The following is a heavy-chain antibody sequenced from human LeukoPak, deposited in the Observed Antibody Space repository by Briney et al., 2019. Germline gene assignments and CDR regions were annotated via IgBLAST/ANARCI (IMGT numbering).Heavy chain of an antibody. J-gene: IGHJ5*02. CDR2: IIPIFGTA. V-gene: IGHV1-69*05. Sequence: SVKVSCKASGGTFSSYAISWVRQAPGQGLEWMGGIIPIFGTANYAQKFQGRVTITTDESTSTAYMELSSLRSEDTAVYYCARDGAPITIFGVAYNWFDPWGQEPWSPSPQ. CDR1: GGTFSSYA. D-gene: IGHD3-3*01. CDR3: ARDGAPITIFGVAYNWFDP.